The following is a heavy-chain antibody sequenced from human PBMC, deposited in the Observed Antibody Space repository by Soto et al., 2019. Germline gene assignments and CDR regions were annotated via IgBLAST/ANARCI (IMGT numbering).Heavy chain of an antibody. Sequence: QVQLVQSGAEVKKPGASVKVSCKASGYTFTNYYMHWVRQAPGQGLEWMGIINPSGGTTNYSQKFQGRVTMTRDRSTSTVYMELSSLRSDDTAVYYCARPRGSGGPFDYWGQGTLVTVSS. D-gene: IGHD6-19*01. J-gene: IGHJ4*02. CDR3: ARPRGSGGPFDY. CDR2: INPSGGTT. V-gene: IGHV1-46*03. CDR1: GYTFTNYY.